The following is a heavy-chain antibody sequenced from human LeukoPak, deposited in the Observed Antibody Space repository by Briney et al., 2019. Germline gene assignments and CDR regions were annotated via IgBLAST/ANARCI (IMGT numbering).Heavy chain of an antibody. Sequence: SETLSLTCTVSGGSISSYYWSWIRQPPGKGLEWIGKINHSGSTNYNPSLKSRVTISVDTSKNQFSLKLSSVTAADTAVYYCARVGSGWYGTWGQGTLVTVSS. CDR3: ARVGSGWYGT. J-gene: IGHJ4*02. D-gene: IGHD6-19*01. CDR1: GGSISSYY. V-gene: IGHV4-34*01. CDR2: INHSGST.